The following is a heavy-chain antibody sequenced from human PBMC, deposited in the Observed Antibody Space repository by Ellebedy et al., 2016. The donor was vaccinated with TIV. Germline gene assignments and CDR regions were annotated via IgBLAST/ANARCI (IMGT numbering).Heavy chain of an antibody. Sequence: GESLKISCAASGFTFDDYAMHWVRQPPGKGLEWVSLISGDGDVTYYADSVKGRFTISRDNSKNSLYLQRNSLRAEDTGLYYCAKESMVRGVTCWFDPWGRGTLVSVSS. CDR3: AKESMVRGVTCWFDP. CDR1: GFTFDDYA. CDR2: ISGDGDVT. D-gene: IGHD3-10*01. J-gene: IGHJ5*02. V-gene: IGHV3-43*02.